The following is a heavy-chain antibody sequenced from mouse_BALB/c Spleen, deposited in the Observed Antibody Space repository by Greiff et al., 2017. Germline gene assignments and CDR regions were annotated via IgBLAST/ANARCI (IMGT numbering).Heavy chain of an antibody. CDR1: GFSLTGYG. Sequence: VQGVESGPGLVAPSQSLSITCTVSGFSLTGYGVNWVRQPPGKGLEWLGMIWGDGSTDYNSALKSRLSISKDNSKSQVFLKMNSLQTDDTARYYCARIYYDYNFDYWGQGTTLTVSS. CDR3: ARIYYDYNFDY. CDR2: IWGDGST. V-gene: IGHV2-6-7*01. J-gene: IGHJ2*01. D-gene: IGHD2-4*01.